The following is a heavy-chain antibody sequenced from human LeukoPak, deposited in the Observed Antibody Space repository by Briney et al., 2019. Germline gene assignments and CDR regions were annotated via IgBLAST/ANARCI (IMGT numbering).Heavy chain of an antibody. CDR2: IYTSGST. V-gene: IGHV4-61*02. D-gene: IGHD3-22*01. CDR1: GGSISSGSYY. J-gene: IGHJ6*02. Sequence: SQTLSLTCTVSGGSISSGSYYWSWIRQPAGKGLEWIGRIYTSGSTNYNPSLKSRVTISVDTSKNQFSLKLSSVTAADTAVYYCARAPYYYDSSGYYQFGMDVWGQGTTATVSS. CDR3: ARAPYYYDSSGYYQFGMDV.